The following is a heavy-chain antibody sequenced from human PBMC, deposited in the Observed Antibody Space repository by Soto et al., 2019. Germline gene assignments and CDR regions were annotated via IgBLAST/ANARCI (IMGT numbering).Heavy chain of an antibody. Sequence: QVQLVQSGAEVKNPGASVKVSCKASGYTFTSYGISWVRQAPGQGLEWMGWISAYNGNTNYARKLQGRVTMTTDTSTSTASRDLRSLRSDYTAVYYCARVPIDNYCSGGSCSSVAGAFDIWGQGTMVTVSS. J-gene: IGHJ3*02. CDR2: ISAYNGNT. D-gene: IGHD2-15*01. CDR1: GYTFTSYG. V-gene: IGHV1-18*01. CDR3: ARVPIDNYCSGGSCSSVAGAFDI.